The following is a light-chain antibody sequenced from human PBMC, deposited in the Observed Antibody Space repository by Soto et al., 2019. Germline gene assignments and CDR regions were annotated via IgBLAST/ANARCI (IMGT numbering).Light chain of an antibody. J-gene: IGKJ1*01. CDR3: QQYDVWPVT. Sequence: EIVLTQSPATLSVSPGGRATLSCRASQDVRAGLAWYQQKPGQPSRLLIHGASTRATGIPARFSGSGSGTEFTLTISSRRSEDIGAYFCQQYDVWPVTFGQGT. CDR1: QDVRAG. CDR2: GAS. V-gene: IGKV3-15*01.